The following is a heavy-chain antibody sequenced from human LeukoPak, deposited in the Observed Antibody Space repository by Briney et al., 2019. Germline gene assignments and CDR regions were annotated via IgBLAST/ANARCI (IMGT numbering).Heavy chain of an antibody. CDR1: GYTFTGYY. V-gene: IGHV1-2*02. J-gene: IGHJ4*02. CDR2: INPDSGGT. CDR3: ASEGYCSSTSCYWGNY. Sequence: ASVKVSCKASGYTFTGYYMHWVRQAPGQGLEWMGWINPDSGGTNYAQKFQGRVTMTRDTSISTAYMELSRLRSDDTAVYYCASEGYCSSTSCYWGNYWGQGTLVTVSS. D-gene: IGHD2-2*01.